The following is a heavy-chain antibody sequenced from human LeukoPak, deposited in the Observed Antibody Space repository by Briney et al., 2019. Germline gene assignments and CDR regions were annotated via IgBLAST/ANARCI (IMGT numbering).Heavy chain of an antibody. CDR2: ISSSSSYT. D-gene: IGHD3-3*01. CDR3: AKAPGPEWLFDY. CDR1: GFTFSDYY. J-gene: IGHJ4*02. Sequence: GGSLRLSCAASGFTFSDYYMSWIRQAPGKGLEWVSYISSSSSYTNYADSVKGRFTITRDNSKNTLYLQMNSLRAKDTAVYYCAKAPGPEWLFDYWGQGTLVTVSS. V-gene: IGHV3-11*05.